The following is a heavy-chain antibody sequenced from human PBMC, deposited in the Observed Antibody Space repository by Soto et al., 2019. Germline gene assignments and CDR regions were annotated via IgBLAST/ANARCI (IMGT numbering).Heavy chain of an antibody. CDR3: VRYFRSGYFDY. V-gene: IGHV3-33*01. J-gene: IGHJ4*02. D-gene: IGHD1-26*01. CDR1: GFTFNNYG. Sequence: HPGGSLRLSCATSGFTFNNYGMHWVRQAPGKGLEWVAVIWYDGSEKYYADSVKGRFTISRDNSKNTLYLQMNSLRAEDTAIYYCVRYFRSGYFDYWGQGILVTVSS. CDR2: IWYDGSEK.